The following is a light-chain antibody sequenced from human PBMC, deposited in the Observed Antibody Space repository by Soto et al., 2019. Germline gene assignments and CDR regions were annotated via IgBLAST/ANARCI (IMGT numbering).Light chain of an antibody. CDR1: SSNIGNNY. Sequence: SVLPQPPSGSAAPGQKVTISCSGSSSNIGNNYVSWYQQLPGTAPKLLIYENNKRPSGIPDRFSGSKSGTSATLGITGLQTGDEADYYCGTWDSSLSAGGVFGTGTKVTVL. CDR2: ENN. J-gene: IGLJ1*01. CDR3: GTWDSSLSAGGV. V-gene: IGLV1-51*02.